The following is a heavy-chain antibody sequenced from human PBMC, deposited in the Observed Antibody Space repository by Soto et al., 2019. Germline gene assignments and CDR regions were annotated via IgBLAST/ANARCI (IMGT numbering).Heavy chain of an antibody. CDR2: IYHSGST. J-gene: IGHJ6*02. CDR1: GGSISSGGYS. D-gene: IGHD2-2*03. V-gene: IGHV4-30-2*01. CDR3: ATSAGWIGNYYGMDV. Sequence: SETLSLTCAVSGGSISSGGYSWSWIRQPPGKGLEWVGYIYHSGSTYYNPSLKSRVTISVDRSKNQFSLKLSSVTAADTAVYYCATSAGWIGNYYGMDVWGQGTTVTVSS.